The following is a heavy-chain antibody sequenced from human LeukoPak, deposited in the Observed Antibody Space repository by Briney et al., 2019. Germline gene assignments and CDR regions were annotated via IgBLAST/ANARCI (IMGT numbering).Heavy chain of an antibody. Sequence: GGSLRLSCEASGVTFSGSAMHGGRPASGKGLWWLGHIKSKGNSHATAYAASLKGRFTISRDDSKNTAYLQTNNLETEDTAMYYCARQSGAAIPFVYWGQGTLVTVSS. V-gene: IGHV3-73*01. J-gene: IGHJ4*02. D-gene: IGHD2-2*02. CDR2: IKSKGNSHAT. CDR3: ARQSGAAIPFVY. CDR1: GVTFSGSA.